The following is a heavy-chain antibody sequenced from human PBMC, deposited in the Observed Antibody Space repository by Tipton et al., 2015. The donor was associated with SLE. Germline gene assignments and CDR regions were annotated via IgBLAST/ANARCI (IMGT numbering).Heavy chain of an antibody. CDR3: ARTLGEFWSGYLYYYYGMDV. CDR2: IYYRGST. D-gene: IGHD3-3*01. V-gene: IGHV4-39*07. CDR1: GGSISSSSYY. J-gene: IGHJ6*02. Sequence: TLSLTCTVSGGSISSSSYYWGWIRQPPGKGLEWIGSIYYRGSTNYNPSLKSRVTISVDTSKNQFSLKLSSVTAADTAVYYCARTLGEFWSGYLYYYYGMDVWGQGTTVTVSS.